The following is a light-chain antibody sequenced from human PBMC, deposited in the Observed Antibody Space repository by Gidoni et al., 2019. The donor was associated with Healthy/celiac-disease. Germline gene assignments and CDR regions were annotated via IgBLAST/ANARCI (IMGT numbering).Light chain of an antibody. CDR2: DAS. J-gene: IGKJ3*01. V-gene: IGKV3-11*01. CDR1: QSVSSY. CDR3: QQRSNWPPFT. Sequence: EIVLTQSPATLSLSPGERATLSCRASQSVSSYLAWYQQKPGQAPRLLIYDASNRATGIPARFSGSGSGTDFTLSIGSLEPEDFAFYYCQQRSNWPPFTFXPXTKVDIK.